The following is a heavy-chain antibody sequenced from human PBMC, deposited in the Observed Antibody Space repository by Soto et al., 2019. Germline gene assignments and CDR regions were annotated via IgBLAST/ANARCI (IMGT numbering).Heavy chain of an antibody. CDR1: GFTFNSYG. V-gene: IGHV3-33*01. CDR3: ARHLGQYPLYCFDP. D-gene: IGHD4-4*01. Sequence: PGGSLRLSCAASGFTFNSYGMHWVRQAPGKGLEWVAVIWYDGSKKYYADSVKGRFTISKDDSKNTLYLHMNSLRAEDTAVYYCARHLGQYPLYCFDPWGQGTLVTVS. CDR2: IWYDGSKK. J-gene: IGHJ5*02.